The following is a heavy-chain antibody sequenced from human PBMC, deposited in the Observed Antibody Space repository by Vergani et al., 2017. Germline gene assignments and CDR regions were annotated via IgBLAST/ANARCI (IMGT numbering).Heavy chain of an antibody. Sequence: EVQLVESGGVVVQPGGSLRLSCAASGFTFDDYAMHWVRQAPGKGLEWVSLISLDGGSTYYADSVKGRFTISRDNSKNYLYLQMNSLRAEDTGFYYCAKDSSSWYVGGNYYYYGMDVWSQGTTVTVYS. CDR1: GFTFDDYA. J-gene: IGHJ6*02. CDR3: AKDSSSWYVGGNYYYYGMDV. D-gene: IGHD6-13*01. V-gene: IGHV3-43D*04. CDR2: ISLDGGST.